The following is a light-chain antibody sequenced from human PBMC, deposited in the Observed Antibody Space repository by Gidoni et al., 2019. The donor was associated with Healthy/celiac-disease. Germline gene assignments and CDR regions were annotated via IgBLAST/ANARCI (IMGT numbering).Light chain of an antibody. J-gene: IGKJ5*01. CDR1: QSVSSN. CDR2: CAS. CDR3: QQYNNWPPIT. V-gene: IGKV3-15*01. Sequence: EIVMTQSPATRSVSPGERATLSCRASQSVSSNLAWYQQKPGQAPRLLIYCASTRATGIPARFIGSGSGTEFTLTISSLQSQDFAVYYCQQYNNWPPITFGQGTRLEIK.